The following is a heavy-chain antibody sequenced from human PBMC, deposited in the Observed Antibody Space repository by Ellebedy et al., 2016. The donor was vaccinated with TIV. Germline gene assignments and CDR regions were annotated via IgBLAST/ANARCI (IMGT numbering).Heavy chain of an antibody. V-gene: IGHV3-23*01. Sequence: GESLKISXAASGFTLSSYAMSWVRQAPGKGLEWVSVISGSGGGSAYYADSVKGRFTISRDDSKYTLYLQMDSLRVEDTAVYYCAKDRLSNPTAVTTQWFDPWGQGTLVTVSS. D-gene: IGHD4-11*01. CDR3: AKDRLSNPTAVTTQWFDP. J-gene: IGHJ5*02. CDR2: ISGSGGGSA. CDR1: GFTLSSYA.